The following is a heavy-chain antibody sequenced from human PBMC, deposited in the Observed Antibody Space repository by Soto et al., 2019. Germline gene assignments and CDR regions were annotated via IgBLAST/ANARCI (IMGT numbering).Heavy chain of an antibody. CDR3: AKDRQYDFWSGFTFDI. J-gene: IGHJ3*02. CDR2: ISYDGSNK. D-gene: IGHD3-3*01. CDR1: GFTFSSYG. Sequence: GGSLRLSCAASGFTFSSYGMHWVRQAPGKGLEWVAVISYDGSNKYYADSVKGRFTISRDNSKNTLYLQMNSLRAEDTAVYYCAKDRQYDFWSGFTFDIWGQGTMVTVSS. V-gene: IGHV3-30*18.